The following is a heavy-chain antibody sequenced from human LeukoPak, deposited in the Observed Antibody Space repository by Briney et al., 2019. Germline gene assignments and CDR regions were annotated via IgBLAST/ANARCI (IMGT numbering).Heavy chain of an antibody. D-gene: IGHD3-22*01. CDR3: ARVYYYDSSGPLDY. V-gene: IGHV1-2*02. J-gene: IGHJ4*02. Sequence: ASVKVSCKASGYTFTGYYMHWVRQAPGQGLEWMGWINPNSGGTNYAQKFQGRVTMTRDTSISTAYMELSRLRSDDTAVYYCARVYYYDSSGPLDYWGQGTLVTVSS. CDR1: GYTFTGYY. CDR2: INPNSGGT.